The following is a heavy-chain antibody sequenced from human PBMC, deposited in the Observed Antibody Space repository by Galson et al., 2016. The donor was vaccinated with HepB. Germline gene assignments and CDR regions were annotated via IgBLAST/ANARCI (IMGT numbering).Heavy chain of an antibody. CDR2: ITNIGGNT. Sequence: SLRLSCAASGFTFGNYVMSWVRQAPGKGLEWVSSITNIGGNTYYADSVKGRFTISRDNSKNTLYLQMSSLRAEDTALYYCAKADCGGDCKRFDYWGQGTLVTVSS. CDR1: GFTFGNYV. V-gene: IGHV3-23*01. J-gene: IGHJ4*02. CDR3: AKADCGGDCKRFDY. D-gene: IGHD2-21*02.